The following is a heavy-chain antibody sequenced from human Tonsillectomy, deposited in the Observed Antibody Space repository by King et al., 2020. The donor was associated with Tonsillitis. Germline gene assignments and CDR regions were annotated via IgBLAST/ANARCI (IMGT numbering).Heavy chain of an antibody. Sequence: VQLVESGGGVVQPGRSLRLSCAASGFTFSSYGVHWVRQAPGKGLEWVAVISSDGSKKYCADSVKGRFTISRDNSKNTVYLQMNSLRTEDTAVYYCAKVFGSGSYYYFYMDVWGTGTTVTVSS. J-gene: IGHJ6*03. CDR3: AKVFGSGSYYYFYMDV. D-gene: IGHD3-10*01. CDR2: ISSDGSKK. V-gene: IGHV3-30*18. CDR1: GFTFSSYG.